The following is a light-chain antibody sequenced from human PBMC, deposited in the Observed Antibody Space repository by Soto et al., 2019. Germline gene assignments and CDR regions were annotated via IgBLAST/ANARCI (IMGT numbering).Light chain of an antibody. Sequence: EIVMTQSPATLSVSPGERATLSCRASQSVSSSYLAWYQQKPGQAPRLLIYGASTRATGIPARFSGSGSGTDFTLTISRLEPDDVAVYYCQQYDTSPPMYTFGQGTKVDIK. CDR2: GAS. V-gene: IGKV3-20*01. CDR3: QQYDTSPPMYT. CDR1: QSVSSSY. J-gene: IGKJ2*01.